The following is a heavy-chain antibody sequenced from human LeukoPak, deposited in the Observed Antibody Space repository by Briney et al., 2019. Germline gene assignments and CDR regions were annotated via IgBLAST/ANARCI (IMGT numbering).Heavy chain of an antibody. CDR2: ISGSGGST. Sequence: PGGFLRLSCAASGFTFSSYAMSWVRQAPGKGLEWVSAISGSGGSTYYADSVKGRFTISRDNSKNTLYLQMNSLRAEDTAVYYCAKDPGAGIVVVPAALYYYYGMDVWGQGTTVTVSS. V-gene: IGHV3-23*01. J-gene: IGHJ6*02. D-gene: IGHD2-2*01. CDR1: GFTFSSYA. CDR3: AKDPGAGIVVVPAALYYYYGMDV.